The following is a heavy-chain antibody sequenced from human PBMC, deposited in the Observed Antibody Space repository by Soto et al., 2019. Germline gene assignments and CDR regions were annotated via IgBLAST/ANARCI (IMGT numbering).Heavy chain of an antibody. CDR3: ARELSLNWFDS. J-gene: IGHJ5*01. V-gene: IGHV3-48*01. Sequence: EVQLVESGGGLVQPGGSLRLSCAASGFTFNTYSMNWVRQAPGKGLEWISYISSSSSTIYYADSVKGRFTISRDNAKKSLYLQMNTLRAEDTAVYYCARELSLNWFDSWGQGTLVTVSS. CDR2: ISSSSSTI. CDR1: GFTFNTYS.